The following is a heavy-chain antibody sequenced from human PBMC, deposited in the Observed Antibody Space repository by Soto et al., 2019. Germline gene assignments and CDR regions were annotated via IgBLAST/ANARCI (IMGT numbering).Heavy chain of an antibody. J-gene: IGHJ6*02. V-gene: IGHV3-23*01. Sequence: EVQLLESGGGLVQPGGSLRLSCAASGFTFSSYGMTWVRQAPGKGLEWVSFSSATGAGTYYADSVKGRFTISRDNAKNSLYLQMNSLRDEDTAVYSCARDLPRAGDYAMDVWGQGTTVTVSS. CDR1: GFTFSSYG. D-gene: IGHD2-2*01. CDR3: ARDLPRAGDYAMDV. CDR2: SSATGAGT.